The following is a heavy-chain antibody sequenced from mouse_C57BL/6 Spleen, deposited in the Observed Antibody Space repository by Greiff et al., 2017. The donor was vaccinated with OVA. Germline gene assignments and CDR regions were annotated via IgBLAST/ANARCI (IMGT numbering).Heavy chain of an antibody. CDR1: GYTFTSYW. Sequence: QVQLQQPGAELVRPGSSVKLSCKASGYTFTSYWMHWVKQRPIQGLEWIGNIDPSDSETHYNQKFKDKATLTVDKSSSTAYMQLSSLTSEDSAVYDCARAYDSNHWYFDGWGTGTTVTVAS. CDR3: ARAYDSNHWYFDG. D-gene: IGHD2-5*01. J-gene: IGHJ1*03. CDR2: IDPSDSET. V-gene: IGHV1-52*01.